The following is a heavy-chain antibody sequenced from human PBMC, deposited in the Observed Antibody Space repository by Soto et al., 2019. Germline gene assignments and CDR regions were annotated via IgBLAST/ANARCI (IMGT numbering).Heavy chain of an antibody. CDR2: IWYDGSNK. V-gene: IGHV3-33*01. J-gene: IGHJ4*02. CDR1: GFTFSSYG. D-gene: IGHD3-3*01. CDR3: AREGGYDFWCAYDFDY. Sequence: QVQLVESGGGVVQPGRSLRLSCAASGFTFSSYGMHWVRQAPGKGLEWVAVIWYDGSNKYYADSVKGRFTISRDNDKKPLYLQMSSLRAEDTAEYCCAREGGYDFWCAYDFDYWGQGTLVTVSS.